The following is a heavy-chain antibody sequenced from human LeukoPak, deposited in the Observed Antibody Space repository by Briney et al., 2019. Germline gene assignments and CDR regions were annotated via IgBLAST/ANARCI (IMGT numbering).Heavy chain of an antibody. V-gene: IGHV4-39*07. Sequence: SETLSLTCTVSGSSISSSSYYWGWIRRPPGKGLEWIGSIYYSGSTYYNPSLKSRVTISVDTSKNQFSLKLRSVTAADTAVYYCARISSSNWYNERGAFDVWGQGTMVTVSS. CDR3: ARISSSNWYNERGAFDV. CDR1: GSSISSSSYY. D-gene: IGHD6-13*01. CDR2: IYYSGST. J-gene: IGHJ3*01.